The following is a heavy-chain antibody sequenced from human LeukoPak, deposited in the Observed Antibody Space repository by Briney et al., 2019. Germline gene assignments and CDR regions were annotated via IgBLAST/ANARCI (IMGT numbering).Heavy chain of an antibody. CDR3: VRALGPTAVNNWLDL. Sequence: QTGGSLRLSCAASGFTFSGHALHWVRQTPGEGLEWVSDISNDGSKVFYADSVKGRFTISRDNSKRTLYLQMSSLRIEDTAVYYCVRALGPTAVNNWLDLWGQGTVVTVFS. V-gene: IGHV3-30-3*01. CDR2: ISNDGSKV. D-gene: IGHD2-2*01. J-gene: IGHJ5*02. CDR1: GFTFSGHA.